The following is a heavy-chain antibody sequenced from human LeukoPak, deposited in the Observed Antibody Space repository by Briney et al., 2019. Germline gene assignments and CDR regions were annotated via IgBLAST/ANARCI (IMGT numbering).Heavy chain of an antibody. J-gene: IGHJ4*02. CDR1: GGSFSGYY. V-gene: IGHV4-34*01. CDR3: ARRLLVVVAAPIDY. D-gene: IGHD2-15*01. CDR2: INHSGST. Sequence: SETLSLTCAVYGGSFSGYYWSWIRQPPGKWLEWIGEINHSGSTNYNPSLKSRVTISVDTSKNQFSLKLSSVTAADTAVYYCARRLLVVVAAPIDYWGQGTLVTVSS.